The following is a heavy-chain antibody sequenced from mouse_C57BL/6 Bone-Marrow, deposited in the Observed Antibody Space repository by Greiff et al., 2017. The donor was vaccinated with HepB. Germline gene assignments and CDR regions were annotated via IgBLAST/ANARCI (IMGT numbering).Heavy chain of an antibody. J-gene: IGHJ2*01. Sequence: VQLQQSGAELVRPGASVKLSCTASGFNIKDDYMHWVKQRPEQGLEWIGWIDPENGDTEYASKFQGKATITADTSSNTAYLQLSSLTSEDTAVYYFTLLRYFDYWGQGTTLTVSS. CDR3: TLLRYFDY. V-gene: IGHV14-4*01. CDR2: IDPENGDT. CDR1: GFNIKDDY. D-gene: IGHD1-1*01.